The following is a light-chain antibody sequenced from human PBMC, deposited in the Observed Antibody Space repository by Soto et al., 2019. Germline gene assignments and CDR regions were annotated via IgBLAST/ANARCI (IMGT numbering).Light chain of an antibody. CDR1: ESISSW. V-gene: IGKV1-5*01. Sequence: DIQMTQSPSTLSASVGDRVTITCRASESISSWLAWYQQKPGKAPKLLIYDVSSLESGVPSRFSGSGSGTEFTLTISSLQPEDCALYFCQQSYSPPYSFGQGTNLEIK. J-gene: IGKJ2*01. CDR3: QQSYSPPYS. CDR2: DVS.